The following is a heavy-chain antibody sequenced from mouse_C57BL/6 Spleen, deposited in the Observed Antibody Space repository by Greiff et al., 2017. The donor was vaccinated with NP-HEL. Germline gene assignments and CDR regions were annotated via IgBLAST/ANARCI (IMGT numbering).Heavy chain of an antibody. CDR1: GYTFTDYY. CDR3: ARGGGQRRPYYCDY. Sequence: VQLQQSGPVLVKPGASVKMSCKASGYTFTDYYMNWVKQSHGKSLEWIGVINPYNGGTSYNQQFKGKATLTVDKSSSTAYMELNSLTSEDSAVYYCARGGGQRRPYYCDYGGQGTTLTVSS. J-gene: IGHJ2*01. D-gene: IGHD3-2*02. V-gene: IGHV1-19*01. CDR2: INPYNGGT.